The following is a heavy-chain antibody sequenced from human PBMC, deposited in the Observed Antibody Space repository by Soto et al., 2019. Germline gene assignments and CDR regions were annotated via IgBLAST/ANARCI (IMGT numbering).Heavy chain of an antibody. Sequence: GGSLRLSCEGSGFTFSDYYISWIRQAPGKGLEWISYSSNSGTFSRYADSVKGRFSISRDNTKNLLYLQMNSLRDEDTAVYYCARSGENYNRLDYWGQGTPVTVSS. V-gene: IGHV3-11*06. CDR1: GFTFSDYY. CDR2: SSNSGTFS. CDR3: ARSGENYNRLDY. J-gene: IGHJ4*02. D-gene: IGHD1-7*01.